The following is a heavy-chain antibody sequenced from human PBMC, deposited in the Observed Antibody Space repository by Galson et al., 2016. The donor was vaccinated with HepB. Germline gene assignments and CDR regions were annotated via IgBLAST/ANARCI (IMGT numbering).Heavy chain of an antibody. D-gene: IGHD3-3*01. J-gene: IGHJ4*02. CDR3: AREACGYYGGGYFDS. Sequence: TLSLTCSVSGGSINSDGYCWNWIRQHPGKGLEWIGYIYDSGNSYYNASLKSRVFISVDTSKNQFSLRLNSVTVADTAVYYCAREACGYYGGGYFDSWGQGTLVTVSS. CDR2: IYDSGNS. V-gene: IGHV4-31*03. CDR1: GGSINSDGYC.